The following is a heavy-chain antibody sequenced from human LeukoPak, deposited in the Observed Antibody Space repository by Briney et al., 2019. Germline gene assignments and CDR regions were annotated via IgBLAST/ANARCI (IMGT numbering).Heavy chain of an antibody. CDR2: IIPIFSTA. J-gene: IGHJ6*03. D-gene: IGHD2-2*01. V-gene: IGHV1-69*05. CDR1: GGTFSSYA. CDR3: ARDRRTTSYYYMDV. Sequence: SVKVSCKASGGTFSSYAISWVRQAPGQGLEWMGGIIPIFSTANYAQKFQGRVTITTDESTSTAYMELSSLRSDDTAVYYCARDRRTTSYYYMDVWGKGTTVTVSS.